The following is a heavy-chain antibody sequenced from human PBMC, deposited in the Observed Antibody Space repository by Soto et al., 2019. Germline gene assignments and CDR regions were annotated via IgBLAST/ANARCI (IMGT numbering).Heavy chain of an antibody. CDR3: ARQIGYCSGGSCYPNFDY. Sequence: PSETLSLTCTVSGGSISSSSYYWGWIRQPPGKGLEWIGSIYYSGSTYYNPSLKSRVTISVDTSKNQFSLKLSSVTAADTAVYYCARQIGYCSGGSCYPNFDYWGQGTLVTISS. J-gene: IGHJ4*02. D-gene: IGHD2-15*01. V-gene: IGHV4-39*01. CDR2: IYYSGST. CDR1: GGSISSSSYY.